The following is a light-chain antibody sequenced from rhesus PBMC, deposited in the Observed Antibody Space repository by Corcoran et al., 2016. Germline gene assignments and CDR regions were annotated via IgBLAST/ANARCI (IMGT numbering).Light chain of an antibody. J-gene: IGKJ4*01. CDR2: KAS. V-gene: IGKV1-22*01. CDR1: QSISSS. Sequence: DIQMTQSPSSLSASVGDTVTIPCRASQSISSSLDWYQQKPGKAPKLLIYKASSLQSGVPSRFSGSGSGTDFTLTISSLQPEDFASYYCLQFGSSPLTFGGGTKVELK. CDR3: LQFGSSPLT.